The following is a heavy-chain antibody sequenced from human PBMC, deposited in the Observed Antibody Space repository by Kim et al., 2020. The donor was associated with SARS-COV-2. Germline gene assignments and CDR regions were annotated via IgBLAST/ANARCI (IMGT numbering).Heavy chain of an antibody. J-gene: IGHJ4*02. D-gene: IGHD1-20*01. V-gene: IGHV4-34*01. CDR2: T. CDR3: ARYNTGEGYFDY. Sequence: TNYHPALKSRATISVETSRKQFSLKLTSVTAADTAVYYCARYNTGEGYFDYWGQETLVTVSS.